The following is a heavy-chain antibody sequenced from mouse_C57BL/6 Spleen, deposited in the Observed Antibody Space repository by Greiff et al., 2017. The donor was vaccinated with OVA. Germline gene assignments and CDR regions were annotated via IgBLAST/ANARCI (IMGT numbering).Heavy chain of an antibody. CDR1: GYTFTDYE. D-gene: IGHD1-1*01. CDR3: TKGDYYGSAWFAY. CDR2: IAPEPGGT. Sequence: QVHVKQSGAELVRPGASVTLSCKASGYTFTDYEMPWVKQTPVHGLEWIVVIAPEPGGTAYNQKFKGKTILTADKSASTAYMELRSLTSEDSAVYYCTKGDYYGSAWFAYWGQGTLVTVSA. V-gene: IGHV1-15*01. J-gene: IGHJ3*01.